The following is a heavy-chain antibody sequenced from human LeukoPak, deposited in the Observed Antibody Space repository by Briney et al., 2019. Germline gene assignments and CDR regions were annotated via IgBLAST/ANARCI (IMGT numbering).Heavy chain of an antibody. V-gene: IGHV3-23*01. D-gene: IGHD3-22*01. CDR3: AKEAITMIVVVIAPPNY. CDR1: GFTFSSYA. Sequence: GGSLRLSCAASGFTFSSYAMSWVRKAPGKGLEWVSAISGSGGSTYYADSVKGRFTISRDNSKNTLYLQMNSLRAEDTAVYYCAKEAITMIVVVIAPPNYWGQGTLVTVSS. J-gene: IGHJ4*02. CDR2: ISGSGGST.